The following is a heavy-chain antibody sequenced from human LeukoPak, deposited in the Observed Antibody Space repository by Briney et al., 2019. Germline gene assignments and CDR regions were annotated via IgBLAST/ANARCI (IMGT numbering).Heavy chain of an antibody. D-gene: IGHD4-4*01. CDR3: AGATVTTRIYYYGMDV. Sequence: PSETLSLTCTVSGGSISSYYWSWIRQPAGKGLEWIGRIYTSGSTNYNPSLKSRVTMSVDTSKNQFSLKLSSVTAADTAVYYCAGATVTTRIYYYGMDVWGQGTTVTVSS. CDR2: IYTSGST. CDR1: GGSISSYY. V-gene: IGHV4-4*07. J-gene: IGHJ6*02.